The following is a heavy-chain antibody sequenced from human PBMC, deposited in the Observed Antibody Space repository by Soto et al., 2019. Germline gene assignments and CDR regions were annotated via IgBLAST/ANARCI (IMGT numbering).Heavy chain of an antibody. CDR1: GYTFTSYG. V-gene: IGHV1-18*01. D-gene: IGHD3-22*01. CDR3: ATPYYYDSSGYYYVGAFDI. CDR2: INPNSGGT. J-gene: IGHJ3*02. Sequence: GASVKVSCKASGYTFTSYGISWVRQAPGQGLEWMGWINPNSGGTNYAQKFQGRVTITADESTSTAYMELSSLRSEDTAVYYCATPYYYDSSGYYYVGAFDIWGQGTMVTVSS.